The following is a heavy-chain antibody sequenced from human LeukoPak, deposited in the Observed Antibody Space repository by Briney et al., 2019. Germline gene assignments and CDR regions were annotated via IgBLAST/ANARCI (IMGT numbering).Heavy chain of an antibody. CDR2: INGSDGST. CDR3: AKAGDYSYFDY. CDR1: GFTFSYYA. V-gene: IGHV3-23*01. D-gene: IGHD4-11*01. Sequence: GGSLRLSCAASGFTFSYYAMNWVRQAPGKGLEWVSAINGSDGSTYYADSVKGRFTISRDNFKNTLYLQMNSLRAEDTAVYYCAKAGDYSYFDYWGQGTLVTVAS. J-gene: IGHJ4*02.